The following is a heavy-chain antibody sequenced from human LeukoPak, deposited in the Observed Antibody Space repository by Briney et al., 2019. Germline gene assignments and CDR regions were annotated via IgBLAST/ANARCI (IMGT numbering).Heavy chain of an antibody. CDR3: AKADCGGDCFVIDS. J-gene: IGHJ4*02. CDR1: GFTFSDYM. CDR2: ISRDGRKT. D-gene: IGHD2-21*02. V-gene: IGHV3-43*01. Sequence: PGGSLRLSCAASGFTFSDYMMHWVCQVPGKGLEWVSLISRDGRKTSYADSVKGRFTISRDNSKSSLYLQMNSLRTEDTAFYYCAKADCGGDCFVIDSWGQGTLVTVSS.